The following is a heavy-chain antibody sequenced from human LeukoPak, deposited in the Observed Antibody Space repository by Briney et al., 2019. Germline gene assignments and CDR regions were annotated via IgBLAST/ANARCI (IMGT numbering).Heavy chain of an antibody. CDR1: GFTFSSYS. Sequence: PGGSLRLSCAASGFTFSSYSMNWVRQAPGKGLEWISYITSNSRYIYYADSVKGRFTISRDNAKNSLFLQMNSLRAEDTAIYYCARDHNWGFDYWGQGTLVAVPS. J-gene: IGHJ4*02. D-gene: IGHD7-27*01. V-gene: IGHV3-21*05. CDR2: ITSNSRYI. CDR3: ARDHNWGFDY.